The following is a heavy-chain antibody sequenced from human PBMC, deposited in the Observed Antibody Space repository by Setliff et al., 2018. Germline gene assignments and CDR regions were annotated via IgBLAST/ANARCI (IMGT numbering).Heavy chain of an antibody. CDR2: IYYSGST. J-gene: IGHJ4*02. Sequence: PSETLSLTCTVSGGSVSSSSYYWGWIRQPPGKGLEWIGSIYYSGSTYYNPSLKSRVTISVDTSKNQFSLKLSSVTAAGTAVYYCARDRITIFGVVIPFDYWGQGTLVTVSS. CDR1: GGSVSSSSYY. V-gene: IGHV4-39*07. CDR3: ARDRITIFGVVIPFDY. D-gene: IGHD3-3*01.